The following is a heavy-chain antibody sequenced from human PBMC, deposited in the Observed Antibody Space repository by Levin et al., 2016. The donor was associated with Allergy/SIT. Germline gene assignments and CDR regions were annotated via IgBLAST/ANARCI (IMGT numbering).Heavy chain of an antibody. V-gene: IGHV1-69*13. J-gene: IGHJ6*02. CDR1: GGTFSSYA. CDR2: IIPIFGTA. Sequence: SVKVSCKASGGTFSSYAISWVRQAPGQGLEWMGGIIPIFGTANYAQKFQGRVTITADESTSTAYMELSSLRSEDTAVYYCASRIAARPKSYGMDVWGQGTTVTVSS. D-gene: IGHD6-6*01. CDR3: ASRIAARPKSYGMDV.